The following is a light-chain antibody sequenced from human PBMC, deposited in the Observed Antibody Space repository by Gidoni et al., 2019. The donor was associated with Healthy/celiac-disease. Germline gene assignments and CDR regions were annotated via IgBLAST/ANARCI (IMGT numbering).Light chain of an antibody. J-gene: IGKJ1*01. Sequence: EIVLTQSPATLSLSPGERATLDCRASQSVSSYLAWYQQKPGQAPRLLIYDASNRATGIPARFSGSGSGTDFTLTISSLEPEDFAVYYCQQRSNWPPAFGQGTKVEIK. CDR3: QQRSNWPPA. CDR1: QSVSSY. V-gene: IGKV3-11*01. CDR2: DAS.